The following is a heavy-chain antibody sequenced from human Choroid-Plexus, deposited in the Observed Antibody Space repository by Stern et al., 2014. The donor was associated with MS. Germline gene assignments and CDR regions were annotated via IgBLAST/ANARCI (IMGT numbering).Heavy chain of an antibody. Sequence: EMQLVESGAEVKKPGESLKISCKASGHTFTTYWIGWVRQVSGKGLEWMGIIYPRDSDARLSPSFRGQVTISVDKSITTAYLQWSSLKASDTAMYYCARRGPAAEIDFWGQGTLVTVSS. CDR2: IYPRDSDA. CDR3: ARRGPAAEIDF. V-gene: IGHV5-51*01. CDR1: GHTFTTYW. J-gene: IGHJ4*02. D-gene: IGHD6-13*01.